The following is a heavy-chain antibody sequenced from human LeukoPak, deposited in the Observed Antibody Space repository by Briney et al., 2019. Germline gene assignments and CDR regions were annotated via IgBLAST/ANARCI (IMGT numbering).Heavy chain of an antibody. D-gene: IGHD3-10*01. CDR3: ARSYGSGKMPLNWFDP. Sequence: PSETLSLTCTGSGGSISSSSYYWGWIRQPPGKGLEWIGSIYYSGSTYYNPSLKSRVTISVDTSKNQFSLKLSSVTAADTAVYYCARSYGSGKMPLNWFDPWGQGTLVTVSS. CDR1: GGSISSSSYY. CDR2: IYYSGST. V-gene: IGHV4-39*07. J-gene: IGHJ5*02.